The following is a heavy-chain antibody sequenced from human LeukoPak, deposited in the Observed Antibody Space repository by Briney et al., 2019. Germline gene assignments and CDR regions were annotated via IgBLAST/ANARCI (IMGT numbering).Heavy chain of an antibody. D-gene: IGHD1-1*01. CDR2: MDPSGSQK. CDR3: AIWTSGNY. Sequence: GGSLRLSCAASEFIFDRSWVNWVRQAPGKGLEWVANMDPSGSQKRYVDSAKGRFTISKDNPGTSLYLDMYGLRAEDTAKYYCAIWTSGNYWGQGTLVTVSS. J-gene: IGHJ4*02. V-gene: IGHV3-7*01. CDR1: EFIFDRSW.